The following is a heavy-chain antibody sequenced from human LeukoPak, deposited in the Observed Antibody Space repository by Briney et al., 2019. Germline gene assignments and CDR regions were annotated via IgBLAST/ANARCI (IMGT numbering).Heavy chain of an antibody. CDR1: GYTFTSYG. Sequence: ASVKASCKASGYTFTSYGISWVRQAPGQGLEWMGWISAYNGNTNYAQKLQGRVTMTTDTSTSTAYMELRSLRSDDTAVYYCARGAGYCSSTSCPIYFDYWGQGTLVTVSS. V-gene: IGHV1-18*04. J-gene: IGHJ4*02. CDR2: ISAYNGNT. CDR3: ARGAGYCSSTSCPIYFDY. D-gene: IGHD2-2*01.